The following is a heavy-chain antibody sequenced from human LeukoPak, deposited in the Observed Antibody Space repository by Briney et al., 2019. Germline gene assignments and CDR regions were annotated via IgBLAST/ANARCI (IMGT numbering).Heavy chain of an antibody. D-gene: IGHD3-16*01. V-gene: IGHV3-53*01. Sequence: EGSLRLSCAASGFTVTTNYMSWVRQAPGKGLEWVSVIYSGGSAYYTDSVKGRFTISRDNSKNTLYLQMNSLGAEDTAMYYCARGGAHTYVYTFDIWGQGTMVTVSS. J-gene: IGHJ3*02. CDR2: IYSGGSA. CDR1: GFTVTTNY. CDR3: ARGGAHTYVYTFDI.